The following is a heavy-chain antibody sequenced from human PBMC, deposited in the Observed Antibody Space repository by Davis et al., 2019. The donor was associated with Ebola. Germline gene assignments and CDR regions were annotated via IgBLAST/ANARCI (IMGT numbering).Heavy chain of an antibody. CDR1: GYTFTSYD. D-gene: IGHD2-15*01. CDR3: AREIVVVVAATGYYYYGMDV. V-gene: IGHV1-8*01. CDR2: MNPNSGNT. J-gene: IGHJ6*04. Sequence: AASVKVSCKASGYTFTSYDINWVRQATGQGLEWMGWMNPNSGNTGYAQKFQGRVTMTRDTSISTAYMELSRLRSDDTAVYYCAREIVVVVAATGYYYYGMDVWGKGTTVTVSS.